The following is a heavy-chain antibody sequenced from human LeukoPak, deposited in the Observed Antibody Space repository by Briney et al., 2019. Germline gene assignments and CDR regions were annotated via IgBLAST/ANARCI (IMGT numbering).Heavy chain of an antibody. V-gene: IGHV4-39*01. Sequence: PSETLSLTCTVSGGSISSSSYYWGWIRQPPGKGLEWIGSIYYSGSTYYNPSLKSRVTISVDTSKNQFSLKLSSVTAADTAVYYCARLPLGLGNAFDIWGQGTMVTVSS. D-gene: IGHD3-10*01. CDR2: IYYSGST. CDR1: GGSISSSSYY. CDR3: ARLPLGLGNAFDI. J-gene: IGHJ3*02.